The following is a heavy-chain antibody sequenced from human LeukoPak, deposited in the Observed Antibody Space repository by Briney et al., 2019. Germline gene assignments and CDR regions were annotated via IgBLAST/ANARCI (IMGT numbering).Heavy chain of an antibody. J-gene: IGHJ3*02. CDR2: IKSKTDGGTT. CDR1: GFTFSNAW. Sequence: GGSLRLSCAASGFTFSNAWMSWVRQAPGKGLEWVGRIKSKTDGGTTDYAAPVKGRFTISRDDSKNTLYLQMNSLKTEDTAVYYCARAVLGYAFDIWGQGTMVTVSS. D-gene: IGHD2-8*02. V-gene: IGHV3-15*01. CDR3: ARAVLGYAFDI.